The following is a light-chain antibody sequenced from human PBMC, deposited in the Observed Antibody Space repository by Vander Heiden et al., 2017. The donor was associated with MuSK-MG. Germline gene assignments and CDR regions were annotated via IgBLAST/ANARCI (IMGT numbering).Light chain of an antibody. CDR2: AAS. Sequence: IQMTQSPSSLSASVGDRVTITCRASQSISSYLNCYQQKPGKAPKLLIYAASSLQSGVPSRFSGSGSGTDFTLTISMLQPEDFATYYCQQSYSTTWTFGQGTKVEIK. J-gene: IGKJ1*01. CDR1: QSISSY. CDR3: QQSYSTTWT. V-gene: IGKV1-39*01.